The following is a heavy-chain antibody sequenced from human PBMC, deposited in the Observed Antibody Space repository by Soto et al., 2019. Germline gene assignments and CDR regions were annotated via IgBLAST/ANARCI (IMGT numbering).Heavy chain of an antibody. Sequence: SQTLSLTCAISGDSVSSNSAAWNWIRQSPSRGLEWLGRTYYRSKWYNDYAVSVKSRITINPDTSKNQFSLQLNSVTPEDTAVYYCARVGYCSGGSCYSPAWFDPWGQGTLVTVSS. CDR2: TYYRSKWYN. J-gene: IGHJ5*02. D-gene: IGHD2-15*01. CDR3: ARVGYCSGGSCYSPAWFDP. CDR1: GDSVSSNSAA. V-gene: IGHV6-1*01.